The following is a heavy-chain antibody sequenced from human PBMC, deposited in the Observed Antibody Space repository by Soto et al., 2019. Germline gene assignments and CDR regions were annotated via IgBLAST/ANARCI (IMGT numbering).Heavy chain of an antibody. CDR3: ATDPRRPGTSFYYYGMDV. Sequence: GDSVKISCKVSGYTLTELSMHWVRQSPGKGLEWMGGFDPEDGETIYAQKFQGRVTMTEDTSTDTAYMELSSLRSEDTAVYYCATDPRRPGTSFYYYGMDVWGQGTTVTVSS. V-gene: IGHV1-24*01. CDR2: FDPEDGET. D-gene: IGHD1-1*01. CDR1: GYTLTELS. J-gene: IGHJ6*02.